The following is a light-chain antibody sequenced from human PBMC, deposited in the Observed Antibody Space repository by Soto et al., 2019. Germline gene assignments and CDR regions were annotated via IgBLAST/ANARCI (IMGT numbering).Light chain of an antibody. CDR3: QQYGGSPIT. Sequence: VVSQSAYTLSLSRGGSATLSCRASQSVTTRLAWYQQKPGQPPRLLVSGASVRASGVPVRISGSGSGTDFTLTISRLEPEDFALYYCQQYGGSPITFGLRTRLEI. CDR2: GAS. V-gene: IGKV3-20*01. J-gene: IGKJ5*01. CDR1: QSVTTR.